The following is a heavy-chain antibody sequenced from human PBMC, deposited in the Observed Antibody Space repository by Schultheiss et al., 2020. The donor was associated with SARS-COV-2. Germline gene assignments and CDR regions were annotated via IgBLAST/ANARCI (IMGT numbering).Heavy chain of an antibody. CDR3: AGDRLRPGES. CDR2: IRTTNTYR. D-gene: IGHD1-26*01. CDR1: DFNVSDNY. J-gene: IGHJ5*02. V-gene: IGHV3-21*01. Sequence: GGSLRLSCTTSDFNVSDNYMDWVRQAPDKGLEWVSSIRTTNTYRFYADSVKGRFTISRENAKNSLYLQMNSLRIEDTAVYYCAGDRLRPGESWGRGTLVTVSS.